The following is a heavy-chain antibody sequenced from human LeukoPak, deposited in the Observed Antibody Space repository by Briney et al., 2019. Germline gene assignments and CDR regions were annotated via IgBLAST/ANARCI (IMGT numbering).Heavy chain of an antibody. J-gene: IGHJ4*02. CDR2: ISAYNGNT. D-gene: IGHD4-17*01. V-gene: IGHV1-18*01. CDR1: CYTFTSYG. Sequence: GASVKVSCKASCYTFTSYGISWGRQAHGQGLEWMGWISAYNGNTNYAQKLQGRVTMTTDTSTSTAYMELRSLRSDDTAVYYCARALATVTTFLYWGQGTLVTVSS. CDR3: ARALATVTTFLY.